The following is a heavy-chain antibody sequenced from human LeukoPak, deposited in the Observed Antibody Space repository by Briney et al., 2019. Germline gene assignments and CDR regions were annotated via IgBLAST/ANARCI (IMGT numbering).Heavy chain of an antibody. CDR3: AREGRMGTADAFDV. CDR1: GFTFNNYE. J-gene: IGHJ3*01. V-gene: IGHV3-13*01. CDR2: VGIAGDT. D-gene: IGHD1-14*01. Sequence: GGSLRLSCAASGFTFNNYEMHWVRQTAGKGLEWVSAVGIAGDTFYAGSVKGRFSISRDNAESSLFLQMNSLRAGDTAVYYCAREGRMGTADAFDVWGQGTMVPVSS.